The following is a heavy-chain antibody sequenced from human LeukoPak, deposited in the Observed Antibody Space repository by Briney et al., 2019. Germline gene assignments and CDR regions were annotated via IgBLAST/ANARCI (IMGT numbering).Heavy chain of an antibody. CDR3: ASPLTIQQQLVHGLDAFDI. CDR1: GGSISSADYY. V-gene: IGHV4-30-4*08. J-gene: IGHJ3*02. D-gene: IGHD6-13*01. CDR2: IYYIGST. Sequence: SETLSLTCTVSGGSISSADYYWTWIRQPPGKGLEWIGYIYYIGSTYYNPSLKSRVTISVDTSKNQFSLKLSSVTAADTAVYYCASPLTIQQQLVHGLDAFDIWGQGTMVTVSS.